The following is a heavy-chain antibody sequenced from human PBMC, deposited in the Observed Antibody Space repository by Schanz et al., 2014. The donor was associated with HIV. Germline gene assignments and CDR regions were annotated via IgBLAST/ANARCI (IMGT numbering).Heavy chain of an antibody. CDR1: GFTFNNAW. D-gene: IGHD3-16*01. Sequence: EVQLLESGGGLVQPGGLLRLSCAASGFTFNNAWMSWVRQAPGKGLEWVANIKETGIEKYYVDSVKGRFTISRDNSRNTLFLQMDSLRVDDTAVYYCAQMGAFAAFDIWGHGTVVTVSS. V-gene: IGHV3-7*03. CDR2: IKETGIEK. CDR3: AQMGAFAAFDI. J-gene: IGHJ3*02.